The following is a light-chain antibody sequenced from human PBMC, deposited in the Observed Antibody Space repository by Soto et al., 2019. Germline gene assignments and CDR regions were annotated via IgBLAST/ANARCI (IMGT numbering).Light chain of an antibody. J-gene: IGLJ2*01. CDR3: CSYAGSRTWV. Sequence: QSVLTQPASVSGSPGQSITISCTGTSSDVGGYNYVSWYQQHPGKAPKLMIYEVSNRPSGVSNRFSGSKSGNTASLTISGLQAEDEADYYCCSYAGSRTWVFGGGTKVTVL. V-gene: IGLV2-14*01. CDR2: EVS. CDR1: SSDVGGYNY.